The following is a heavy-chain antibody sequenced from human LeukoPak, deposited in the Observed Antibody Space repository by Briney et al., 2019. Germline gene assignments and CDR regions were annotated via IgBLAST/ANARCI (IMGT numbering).Heavy chain of an antibody. CDR1: GFTLSHYW. Sequence: GGSLRLSCAASGFTLSHYWMHWVRQAPGKGLVWVSRIDPDGSSTSCADSVKGRFTISRDNAKNTLDMQMNSLTAEDTAVYYCARGGRYWFDHWGQGTLVTVSS. CDR3: ARGGRYWFDH. V-gene: IGHV3-74*01. J-gene: IGHJ5*02. CDR2: IDPDGSST.